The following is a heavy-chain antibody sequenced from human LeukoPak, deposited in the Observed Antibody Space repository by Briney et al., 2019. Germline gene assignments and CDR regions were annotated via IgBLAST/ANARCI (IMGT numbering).Heavy chain of an antibody. CDR1: GYTFTKYA. V-gene: IGHV7-4-1*02. CDR3: ANCYDSSGFFAY. CDR2: IDTNTGNP. J-gene: IGHJ4*02. D-gene: IGHD3-22*01. Sequence: ASVKVSCKGFGYTFTKYAISWMRQAPGQGLEYMGWIDTNTGNPTYAQGFTGRFVFSLDTSVSTAYLQISSLKAEDSAIYFCANCYDSSGFFAYWGQGTLVTVSS.